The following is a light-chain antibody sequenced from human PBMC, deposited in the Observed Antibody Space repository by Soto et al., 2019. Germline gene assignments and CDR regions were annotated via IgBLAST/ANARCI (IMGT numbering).Light chain of an antibody. V-gene: IGLV1-40*01. J-gene: IGLJ2*01. CDR3: QSFDSGLSGPV. CDR2: GNT. CDR1: RSNIGAGYD. Sequence: QSVLTQPPSVSGAPGQRVTISCTGSRSNIGAGYDVHWYQQLPGTAPKLLISGNTNRPSGVPDRFSGSKSGTSASLAITGLQAEDEADYHCQSFDSGLSGPVFGGGTKLTVL.